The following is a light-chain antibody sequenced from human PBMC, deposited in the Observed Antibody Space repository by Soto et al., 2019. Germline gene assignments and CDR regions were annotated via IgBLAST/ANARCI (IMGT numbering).Light chain of an antibody. Sequence: DIQMTQSPSTLSASVGDRVTITCRASQSIENWLAWYQHKPGKAPNLLIYKASTLQSGVSSRFSGSGSGTGFTLTISNLQPGDFATYYCQQYDTYPWTFGQGTKVEIK. J-gene: IGKJ1*01. CDR1: QSIENW. CDR3: QQYDTYPWT. V-gene: IGKV1-5*03. CDR2: KAS.